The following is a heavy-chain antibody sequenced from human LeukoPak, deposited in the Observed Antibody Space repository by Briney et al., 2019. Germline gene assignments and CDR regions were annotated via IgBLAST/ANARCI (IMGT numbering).Heavy chain of an antibody. CDR3: AKGPRGITMLTGDF. J-gene: IGHJ4*02. CDR2: ITNKGGST. V-gene: IGHV3-23*01. CDR1: GFTFSTYA. D-gene: IGHD3-10*01. Sequence: GGSLRLPCAASGFTFSTYAMSWVRQAPGKGLEWVAVITNKGGSTYYADSVKGRFTISRDNSKNTLYLQMNILRAEDTALYYCAKGPRGITMLTGDFWGQGALVTVSS.